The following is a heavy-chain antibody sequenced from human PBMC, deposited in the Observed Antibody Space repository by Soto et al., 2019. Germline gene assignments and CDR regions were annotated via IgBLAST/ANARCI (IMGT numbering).Heavy chain of an antibody. CDR3: ARQRTGGYWFAP. J-gene: IGHJ5*02. Sequence: SETLSLTCSVSGGSINSDDHYWTWIRQPPGKGLEWMGSIYKSGTTNYNPSLKSRITVSIDTSKNQFSLSLASVTAADTALYYCARQRTGGYWFAPWGQGTPVTVSS. V-gene: IGHV4-30-4*01. CDR1: GGSINSDDHY. CDR2: IYKSGTT.